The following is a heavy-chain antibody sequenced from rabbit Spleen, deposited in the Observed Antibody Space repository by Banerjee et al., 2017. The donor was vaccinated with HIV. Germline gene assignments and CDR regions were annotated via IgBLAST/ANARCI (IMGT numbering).Heavy chain of an antibody. J-gene: IGHJ4*01. CDR2: INSNSGGA. D-gene: IGHD4-2*01. Sequence: QQQVVESGGGLVKPGASLTLSCKASGLDFSVGDVMCWVRQAPGKGLEWIGCINSNSGGAAYATWAKGRFTISKTSSTTVTLQMTSLTAADTATYFCARDSAGREDFNLWGQGTLVTVS. CDR1: GLDFSVGDV. CDR3: ARDSAGREDFNL. V-gene: IGHV1S45*01.